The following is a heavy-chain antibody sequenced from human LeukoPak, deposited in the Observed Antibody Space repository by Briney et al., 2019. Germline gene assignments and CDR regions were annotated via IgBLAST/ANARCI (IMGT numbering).Heavy chain of an antibody. D-gene: IGHD6-13*01. CDR3: ARNIAAAGLPDY. CDR1: GGSISSYY. V-gene: IGHV4-59*01. CDR2: IYYSGST. Sequence: SETLSLTCTVSGGSISSYYWSWIRQPPGKGLEWIGYIYYSGSTNYNPSLKSRVTISVDTSKNQFSLKLSSVTAADTAVYYCARNIAAAGLPDYWGQGTLVTVSS. J-gene: IGHJ4*02.